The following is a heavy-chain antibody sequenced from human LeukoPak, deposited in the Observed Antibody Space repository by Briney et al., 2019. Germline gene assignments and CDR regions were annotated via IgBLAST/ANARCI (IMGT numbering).Heavy chain of an antibody. J-gene: IGHJ4*02. CDR3: ASEWELIY. Sequence: ASVKVSCKASGGTFSSYAISWVRQAPGQGLEWMGRIIPILGIANYAQKFQGRVTITADKSTSTAYMELRSLRSDDTAVYYCASEWELIYWGQGTLVTVSS. V-gene: IGHV1-69*04. D-gene: IGHD1-26*01. CDR1: GGTFSSYA. CDR2: IIPILGIA.